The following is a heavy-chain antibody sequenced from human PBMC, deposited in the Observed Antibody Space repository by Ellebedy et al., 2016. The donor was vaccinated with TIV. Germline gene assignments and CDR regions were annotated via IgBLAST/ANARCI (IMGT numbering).Heavy chain of an antibody. D-gene: IGHD3-16*02. CDR2: ISAYNGNT. J-gene: IGHJ6*02. Sequence: AASVKVSCKASGYTFTSYGISWVRQAPGQGLEWMGWISAYNGNTNYAQKLQGRVTMTRNTSITTAYMELSSLRSEDTAVYYCARGPFMITFGGVIMDVWGQGTTVTVSS. CDR1: GYTFTSYG. V-gene: IGHV1-18*01. CDR3: ARGPFMITFGGVIMDV.